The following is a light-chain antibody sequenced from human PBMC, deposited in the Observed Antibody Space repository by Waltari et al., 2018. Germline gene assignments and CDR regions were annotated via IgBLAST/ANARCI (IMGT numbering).Light chain of an antibody. J-gene: IGLJ2*01. CDR1: SSDVGGYTF. CDR3: MSYTSSHTII. Sequence: QSALTQPASVSGSPGQSITISCTGTSSDVGGYTFSSWYQKQPGKAPKLMIFDVTYRPSGISPRFSGSKSGNTASLTISGLQADDEADYYCMSYTSSHTIIFGGGTKLTV. CDR2: DVT. V-gene: IGLV2-14*03.